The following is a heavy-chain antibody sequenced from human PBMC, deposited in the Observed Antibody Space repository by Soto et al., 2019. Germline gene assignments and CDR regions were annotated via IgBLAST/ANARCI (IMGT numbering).Heavy chain of an antibody. CDR2: INPNSGGT. V-gene: IGHV1-2*04. D-gene: IGHD2-15*01. Sequence: ASVKVSCKASGYTFTGYYMHWVRQAPGQGLEWMGWINPNSGGTNYAQKFQGWVTMTRDTSISTAYMELSRLRSDDTAVYYCARAAATLNNWFDPWGQGTLVTVYS. CDR1: GYTFTGYY. J-gene: IGHJ5*02. CDR3: ARAAATLNNWFDP.